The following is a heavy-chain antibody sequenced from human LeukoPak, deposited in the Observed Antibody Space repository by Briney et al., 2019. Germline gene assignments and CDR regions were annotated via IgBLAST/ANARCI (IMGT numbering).Heavy chain of an antibody. D-gene: IGHD6-13*01. Sequence: ASVKVSCKASGGTFSSYAISWVRQAPGQGLEWMGGIIPIFGTANYAQRFQGRVTITADESTSTAYMELSSLRSEDTAVYYCARTVVAAAGSPYYYYYYMDVWGKGTTVTVSS. CDR2: IIPIFGTA. V-gene: IGHV1-69*13. J-gene: IGHJ6*03. CDR3: ARTVVAAAGSPYYYYYYMDV. CDR1: GGTFSSYA.